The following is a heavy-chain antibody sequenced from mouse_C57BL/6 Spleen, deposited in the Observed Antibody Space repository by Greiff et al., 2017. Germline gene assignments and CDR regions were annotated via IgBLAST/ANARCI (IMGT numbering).Heavy chain of an antibody. J-gene: IGHJ4*01. CDR1: GYSITSGYD. CDR2: IRYSGST. Sequence: EVQLQESGPGMVKPSQSLSLTCTVTGYSITSGYDWHWIRHFPGNKLEWMGYIRYSGSTNYNPSLKSRISITHDTYKNHFFLKLNSVTTEDTATYYCAREGYPYYAMDYWGQGTSVTVSS. V-gene: IGHV3-1*01. CDR3: AREGYPYYAMDY. D-gene: IGHD2-2*01.